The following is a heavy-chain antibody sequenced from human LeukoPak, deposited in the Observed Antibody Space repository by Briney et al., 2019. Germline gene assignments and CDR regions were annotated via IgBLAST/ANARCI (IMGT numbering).Heavy chain of an antibody. D-gene: IGHD1-26*01. CDR3: AKAISVGATTDAAD. J-gene: IGHJ4*02. CDR2: ISGSGGST. CDR1: GFTFSSYG. V-gene: IGHV3-23*01. Sequence: GGSLRLSCAASGFTFSSYGMHWVRQAPGKGLEWVSAISGSGGSTYYADSVKGRFTISRDNSKNTLYLQMNSLRAEDTAVYYCAKAISVGATTDAADWGQGTLVTVSS.